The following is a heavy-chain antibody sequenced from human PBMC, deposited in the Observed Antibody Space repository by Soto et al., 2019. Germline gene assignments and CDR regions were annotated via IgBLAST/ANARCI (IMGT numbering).Heavy chain of an antibody. CDR3: ARGPKTPAVRGYTYVSDGFDV. CDR2: ISYSGSA. J-gene: IGHJ3*01. V-gene: IGHV4-34*01. D-gene: IGHD5-12*01. CDR1: GGSLSGSY. Sequence: SETLSLTCAVYGGSLSGSYWSWIRQPPGKGLEWIGEISYSGSANYNPSLKSRVTISVDTSKSQFSLRLNSVTAADTAVYFCARGPKTPAVRGYTYVSDGFDVWGQGTMVTVSS.